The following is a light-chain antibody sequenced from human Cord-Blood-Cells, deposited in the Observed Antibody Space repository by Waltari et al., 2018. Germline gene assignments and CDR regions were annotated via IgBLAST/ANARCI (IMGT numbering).Light chain of an antibody. CDR2: GAS. Sequence: EIVLTQSPGTLPLSPGERATLSRRASQSVSSSYLAWYQQKPGQAPRLLIYGASSRATGIPDRFSGSGSGTDFTLTISRLEPEDFAVYYCQQYGSSPLTFGGRTKVEIK. CDR3: QQYGSSPLT. V-gene: IGKV3-20*01. J-gene: IGKJ4*01. CDR1: QSVSSSY.